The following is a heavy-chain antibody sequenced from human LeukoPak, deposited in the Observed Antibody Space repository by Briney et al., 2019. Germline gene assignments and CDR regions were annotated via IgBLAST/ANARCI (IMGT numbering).Heavy chain of an antibody. Sequence: SVKVSCKASGGTFSSYAISWVRQAPGQGLEWMGGIIPIFGTANYAQKFQGRATITTDESTSTAYMELSSLRSEDTAVYYCARDKYYYDSSGYPVNYYYYYMDVWGKGTTVTVSS. CDR1: GGTFSSYA. D-gene: IGHD3-22*01. CDR3: ARDKYYYDSSGYPVNYYYYYMDV. J-gene: IGHJ6*03. CDR2: IIPIFGTA. V-gene: IGHV1-69*05.